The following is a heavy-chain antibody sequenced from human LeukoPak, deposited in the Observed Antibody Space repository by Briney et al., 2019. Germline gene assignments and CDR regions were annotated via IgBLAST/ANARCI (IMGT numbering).Heavy chain of an antibody. CDR3: ARDRVRGAPRADY. D-gene: IGHD3-10*02. J-gene: IGHJ4*02. CDR1: GFTFSSYS. V-gene: IGHV3-21*01. CDR2: ISSSSSYI. Sequence: PGGSLRLSCAASGFTFSSYSMNWVRQAPGKGLEWVSSISSSSSYIYYADSVKGRFTISRDNAKNSLYLQMNSLRAEDTAVYYCARDRVRGAPRADYWGQGTLVTVSS.